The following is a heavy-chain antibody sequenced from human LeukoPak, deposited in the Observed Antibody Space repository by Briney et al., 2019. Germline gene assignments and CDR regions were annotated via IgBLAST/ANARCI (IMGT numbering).Heavy chain of an antibody. CDR3: ARHDRYYDSSPGSH. J-gene: IGHJ4*02. CDR2: IYPGDSDT. CDR1: GYSFTSYW. Sequence: GESLKISCKGSGYSFTSYWIGWVRQVPGKGLEWMGVIYPGDSDTRYSPSFQGQVTISADKSISTAYLQWSSLKASDTAMYYCARHDRYYDSSPGSHWGQGTLVTVSS. D-gene: IGHD3-22*01. V-gene: IGHV5-51*01.